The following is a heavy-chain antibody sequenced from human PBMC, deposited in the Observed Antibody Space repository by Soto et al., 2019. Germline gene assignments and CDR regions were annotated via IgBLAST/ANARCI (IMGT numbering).Heavy chain of an antibody. D-gene: IGHD2-2*02. V-gene: IGHV3-23*01. CDR3: AKKLGYCSNTSCYTGLNDAFDI. CDR2: ISGSGGST. CDR1: GFTFSSYA. Sequence: GGSLRLSCAASGFTFSSYAMSWVRQAPGKGLEWVSAISGSGGSTYYADSVKGRFTISRDNSKNTLYLQMNSLRAEDTAVYYCAKKLGYCSNTSCYTGLNDAFDIWGQGTMVTVSS. J-gene: IGHJ3*02.